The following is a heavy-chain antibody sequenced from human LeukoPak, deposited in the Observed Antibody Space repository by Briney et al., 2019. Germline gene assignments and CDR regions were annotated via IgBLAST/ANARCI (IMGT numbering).Heavy chain of an antibody. CDR3: ARPTHRLTVTTAIDY. D-gene: IGHD4-17*01. J-gene: IGHJ4*02. Sequence: ASVKVSRKASGYTFTGYYMHWVRQAPGQGLQWMGWINPKNGATKYSQNFRGRVTMTRDTSIDTAYMELSSLTSDDTAIYYCARPTHRLTVTTAIDYWGQGTLVTVSS. CDR2: INPKNGAT. CDR1: GYTFTGYY. V-gene: IGHV1-2*02.